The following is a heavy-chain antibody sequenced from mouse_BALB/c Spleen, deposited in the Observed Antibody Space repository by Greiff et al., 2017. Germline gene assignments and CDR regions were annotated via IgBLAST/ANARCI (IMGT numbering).Heavy chain of an antibody. Sequence: EVQLQQSGAELVRPGALVKLSCKASGFNIKDYYMHWVKQRPEQGLEWIGWIDPENGNTIYDPKFQGKASITADTSSNTAYLQLSSLTSEDTAVYYCARYRDDVGAWFAYWGQGTLVTVSA. D-gene: IGHD2-14*01. CDR1: GFNIKDYY. V-gene: IGHV14-1*02. CDR3: ARYRDDVGAWFAY. CDR2: IDPENGNT. J-gene: IGHJ3*01.